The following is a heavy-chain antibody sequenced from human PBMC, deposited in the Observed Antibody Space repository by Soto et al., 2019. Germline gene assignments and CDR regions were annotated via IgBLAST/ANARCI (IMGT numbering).Heavy chain of an antibody. CDR1: GFTFDDYT. CDR3: AKDSAAGHEVLAERLDY. Sequence: EVQLVESGGVVVQPGGSLRLSCAASGFTFDDYTMHWVRQAPGKGLEWVSLIGWSGGSTYYADSVKGRFTISRDNSKNSLYLQMICLRTEGTALYYCAKDSAAGHEVLAERLDYGGQGTLVTVSS. J-gene: IGHJ4*02. CDR2: IGWSGGST. D-gene: IGHD6-13*01. V-gene: IGHV3-43*01.